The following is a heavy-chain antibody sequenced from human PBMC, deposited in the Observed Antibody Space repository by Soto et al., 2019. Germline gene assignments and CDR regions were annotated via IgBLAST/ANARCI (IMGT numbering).Heavy chain of an antibody. V-gene: IGHV4-4*07. CDR1: GGTICSYY. CDR2: IYTSGST. Sequence: SETLSLTCTVSGGTICSYYWSWIRKPAGKGLEWIGRIYTSGSTNYNPSLKSRVTMSVDTSKNQFSLKLSSVTAADTAVYYCARVRQQLGYYYYGMDVWGQGTTVTVSS. J-gene: IGHJ6*02. D-gene: IGHD6-13*01. CDR3: ARVRQQLGYYYYGMDV.